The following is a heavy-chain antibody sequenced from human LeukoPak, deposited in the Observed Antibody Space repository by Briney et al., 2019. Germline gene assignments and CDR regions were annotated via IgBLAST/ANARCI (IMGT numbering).Heavy chain of an antibody. CDR1: GGSISSYY. D-gene: IGHD3-10*01. CDR3: ARANREYYGSTFYMDV. V-gene: IGHV4-4*07. J-gene: IGHJ6*04. Sequence: SEILSLTCTVSGGSISSYYWSWIRQPAGKGLEWIGRIGLIYTSGSTNYNPSLKSRVTMSVDTSKNQFSLKLSSVTAADTAVYYCARANREYYGSTFYMDVWGKGTTVTISS. CDR2: IYTSGST.